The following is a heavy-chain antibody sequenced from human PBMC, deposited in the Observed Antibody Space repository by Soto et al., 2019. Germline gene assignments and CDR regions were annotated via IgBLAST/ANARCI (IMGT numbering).Heavy chain of an antibody. CDR2: MNPNSGNT. CDR1: GYTFTSYD. Sequence: ASVKVSCKASGYTFTSYDINWVRQATGQGLEWMGWMNPNSGNTGYAQKFQGRVTMTRNTSISTAYMELSSLRSEDTAVYYCVRSIVGATKHYYYYYGMDVWGQGTTVTVSS. D-gene: IGHD1-26*01. J-gene: IGHJ6*02. V-gene: IGHV1-8*01. CDR3: VRSIVGATKHYYYYYGMDV.